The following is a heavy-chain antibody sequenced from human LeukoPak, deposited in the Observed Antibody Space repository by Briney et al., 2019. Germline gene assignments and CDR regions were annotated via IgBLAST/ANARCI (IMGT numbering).Heavy chain of an antibody. CDR2: ISGSGGST. V-gene: IGHV3-23*01. CDR1: GFTFSSYA. D-gene: IGHD3-22*01. J-gene: IGHJ4*02. Sequence: PGGSLRLSCAASGFTFSSYAMSWVRQAPGKGLEWVSAISGSGGSTYYADSVKGRFTISGDSSKNTLYLQMNSLRAEDTAVYYCARGSGYFLDFDYWGQGTLVTVSS. CDR3: ARGSGYFLDFDY.